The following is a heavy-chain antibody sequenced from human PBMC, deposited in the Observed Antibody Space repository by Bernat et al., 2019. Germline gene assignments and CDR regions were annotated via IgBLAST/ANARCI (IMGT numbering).Heavy chain of an antibody. CDR3: AREEGVIGKWNYPFFAY. J-gene: IGHJ4*02. V-gene: IGHV1-3*04. CDR1: KYTFTSYT. Sequence: QVQLVQSGAEVKKPGASVQVSCKASKYTFTSYTIHWVRQVPGQRLEWMGWINTGNGHTQYSQKFQGRVTITRDTSASTAYMELNSLTSEDTAVYYCAREEGVIGKWNYPFFAYWGQGALVIVSS. D-gene: IGHD1-7*01. CDR2: INTGNGHT.